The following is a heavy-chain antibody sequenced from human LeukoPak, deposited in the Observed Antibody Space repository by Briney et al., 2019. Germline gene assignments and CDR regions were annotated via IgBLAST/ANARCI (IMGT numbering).Heavy chain of an antibody. CDR3: AGDNSSGWYGEFDY. D-gene: IGHD6-19*01. CDR2: ISSSSSYI. V-gene: IGHV3-21*01. Sequence: PGGSLRLSCAVSGFSFSSYTMNWVRQAPGKGLEWASSISSSSSYIYYADSVKGRFTISRDNAKNSLYLQMNSLKAEDTAVYYCAGDNSSGWYGEFDYWGQGTLVTVSS. J-gene: IGHJ4*01. CDR1: GFSFSSYT.